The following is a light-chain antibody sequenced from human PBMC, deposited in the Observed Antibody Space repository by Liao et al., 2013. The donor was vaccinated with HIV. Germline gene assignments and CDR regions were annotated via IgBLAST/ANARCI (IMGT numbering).Light chain of an antibody. CDR1: ALGGGC. CDR2: DND. Sequence: SYELSQPPSVSVSPGQTATITCSGDALGGGCASWYQQRPGQSPVPVIYDNDKRPSRIPERFSGSNSGNTATLTISGTQAMDEADYYCQAWDSSTYYVFGTGTKVTVL. V-gene: IGLV3-1*01. CDR3: QAWDSSTYYV. J-gene: IGLJ1*01.